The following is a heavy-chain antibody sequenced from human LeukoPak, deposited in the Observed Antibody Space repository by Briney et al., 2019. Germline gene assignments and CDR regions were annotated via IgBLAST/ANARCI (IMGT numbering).Heavy chain of an antibody. D-gene: IGHD5-24*01. CDR3: ARGAGYNYPYYFDY. J-gene: IGHJ4*02. Sequence: GGSLRLSCAASGFTFSSYWMHWVRQAPGKGLEWASVIYGGGNIYYADSVKGRFTISRDNSKNTLYLQMKSLRAEDTAVYYCARGAGYNYPYYFDYWGQGTLVTVSS. CDR1: GFTFSSYW. V-gene: IGHV3-53*01. CDR2: IYGGGNI.